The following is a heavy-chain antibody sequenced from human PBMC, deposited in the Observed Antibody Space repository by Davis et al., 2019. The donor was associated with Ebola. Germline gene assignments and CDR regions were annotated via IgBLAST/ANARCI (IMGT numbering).Heavy chain of an antibody. Sequence: MPSETLSLTCAVYGGSFSGYYWGWIRQPPGKGLEWIGSIYYSGSTNYNPSLKSRVTISVDTSKNQFSLKLSSVTAADTAVYYCARGSSWSIYGMDVWGQGTTVTVSS. V-gene: IGHV4-34*01. D-gene: IGHD6-13*01. J-gene: IGHJ6*02. CDR1: GGSFSGYY. CDR3: ARGSSWSIYGMDV. CDR2: IYYSGST.